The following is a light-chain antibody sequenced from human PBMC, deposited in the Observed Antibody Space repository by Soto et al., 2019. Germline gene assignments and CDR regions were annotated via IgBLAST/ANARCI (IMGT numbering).Light chain of an antibody. Sequence: EIVLTQSPATLSLSPGERSTLSCRASQSVSSYLAWYQQKPGQAPRLLIYDASNRATGIPARFSGSGSGTDFTLTISSLEPEDFAVYYCQQRIKTLTFGGGTKVEIK. J-gene: IGKJ4*01. CDR2: DAS. CDR1: QSVSSY. CDR3: QQRIKTLT. V-gene: IGKV3-11*01.